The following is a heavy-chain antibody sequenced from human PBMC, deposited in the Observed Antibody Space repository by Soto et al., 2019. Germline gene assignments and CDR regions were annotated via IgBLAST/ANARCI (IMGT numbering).Heavy chain of an antibody. CDR1: GGSMNNYY. CDR2: IYYSGSI. J-gene: IGHJ5*02. V-gene: IGHV4-59*01. D-gene: IGHD3-3*01. Sequence: SETLSLTCTVSGGSMNNYYWSWIRQPPGRGLEWIGYIYYSGSINYDPSLESRVAMSVDTSKNQFSLKLTSVTAADTAVYYCARGWFRSGSFNWFDTWGQGILVTVSS. CDR3: ARGWFRSGSFNWFDT.